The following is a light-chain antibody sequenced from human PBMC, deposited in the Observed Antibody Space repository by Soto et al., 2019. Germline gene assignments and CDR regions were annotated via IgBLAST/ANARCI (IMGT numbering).Light chain of an antibody. J-gene: IGKJ1*01. CDR2: DAS. CDR1: QSIATW. Sequence: DIQMTQSPSTLSASVGDRVTITCRASQSIATWLAWYQQKPWKAPNLLIYDASNLESGVPSRFSGSGSGTEFTLTISSLQPDDLATYYCQQYNSYRTFGQGTKVDIK. CDR3: QQYNSYRT. V-gene: IGKV1-5*01.